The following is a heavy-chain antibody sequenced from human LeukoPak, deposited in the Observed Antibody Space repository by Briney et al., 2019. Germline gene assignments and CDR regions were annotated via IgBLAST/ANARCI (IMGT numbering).Heavy chain of an antibody. D-gene: IGHD2/OR15-2a*01. CDR2: ISYDGSNK. J-gene: IGHJ4*02. CDR1: GFTFSSYA. CDR3: ANQDSTEYSYYFDF. V-gene: IGHV3-30*04. Sequence: GRSLRLSCAASGFTFSSYAMHWVRQAPGKGLEWVAVISYDGSNKYYADSVKGRLIISRDNSKNTLYLQMNSLRAEDTAVYYCANQDSTEYSYYFDFWGQGTLVTVSS.